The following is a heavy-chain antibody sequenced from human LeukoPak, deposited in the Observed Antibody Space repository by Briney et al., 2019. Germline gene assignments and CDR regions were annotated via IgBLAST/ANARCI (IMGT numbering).Heavy chain of an antibody. Sequence: GGSLRLSCAASGFTVSGNYMSWVRQAPGKGLEWVAGIRIDGVTDFTDSVKGRFTISRDNSKNTLYLQRRSLRAEDTAVYSCAKEGGLGYCSLTTCALAHWGQGTPVTVSS. CDR3: AKEGGLGYCSLTTCALAH. CDR1: GFTVSGNY. J-gene: IGHJ4*02. V-gene: IGHV3-53*01. D-gene: IGHD2-15*01. CDR2: IRIDGVT.